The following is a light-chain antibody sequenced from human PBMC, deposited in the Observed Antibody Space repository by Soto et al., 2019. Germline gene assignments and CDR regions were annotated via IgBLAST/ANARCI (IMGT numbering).Light chain of an antibody. CDR1: SSDVGGYNY. Sequence: HSALTQPASVSGSPGQSITISCTGTSSDVGGYNYVSWYQQHPGKAPKLMIYEVSNRPSGVSNRFSGSKSGNTASLTISGLQAEDEADYYCRSYTSSSTRVFGGGTKLTVL. CDR3: RSYTSSSTRV. J-gene: IGLJ3*02. CDR2: EVS. V-gene: IGLV2-14*01.